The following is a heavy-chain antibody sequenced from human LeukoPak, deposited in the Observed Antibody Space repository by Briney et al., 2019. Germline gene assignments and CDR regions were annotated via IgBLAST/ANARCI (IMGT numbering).Heavy chain of an antibody. CDR2: INHSGST. D-gene: IGHD3-22*01. J-gene: IGHJ4*02. Sequence: ETLSLTCAVYAGSFSGDYWSWIRQPPGKGLEWIGEINHSGSTNYNPSLKSQVNISVDPSTNQFSLKLSSVTAAATAVYYCARSPLRPYPSSGSSFAYWGQGTLVTVSS. CDR1: AGSFSGDY. V-gene: IGHV4-34*01. CDR3: ARSPLRPYPSSGSSFAY.